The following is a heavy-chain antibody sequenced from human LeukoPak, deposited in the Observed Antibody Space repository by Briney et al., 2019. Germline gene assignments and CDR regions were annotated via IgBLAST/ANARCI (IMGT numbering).Heavy chain of an antibody. V-gene: IGHV2-5*02. CDR3: VHRRIYSPFDY. CDR2: IYWDDDK. J-gene: IGHJ4*02. Sequence: SGPTLVKPTQTLTLTCTFSGFSLSTSGVGVGWVRQPPGKALEWLALIYWDDDKRYNSSLESRLTITKDTSKNQVVLTMTNVDPVDTATYYCVHRRIYSPFDYWGQGALVTVSP. D-gene: IGHD4-11*01. CDR1: GFSLSTSGVG.